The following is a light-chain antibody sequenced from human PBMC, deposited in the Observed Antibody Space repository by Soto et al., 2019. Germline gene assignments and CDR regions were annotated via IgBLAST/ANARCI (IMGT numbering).Light chain of an antibody. Sequence: DIQLTQSPSLLSASVGDRVTVTCQASQAISTYLAWYQQTSGKAPKLLIAAASTLQRGVPSRFSGSGSGPQFTLTISSLQPEDFATYYCQQLNAYPLTFGGGTPVDIK. CDR3: QQLNAYPLT. V-gene: IGKV1-9*01. CDR2: AAS. CDR1: QAISTY. J-gene: IGKJ4*01.